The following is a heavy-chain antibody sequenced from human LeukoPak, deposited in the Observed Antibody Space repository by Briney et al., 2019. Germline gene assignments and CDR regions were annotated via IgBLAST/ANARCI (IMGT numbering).Heavy chain of an antibody. J-gene: IGHJ4*02. V-gene: IGHV3-74*01. CDR2: INSDGSST. CDR1: GFTFSSYW. CDR3: AKGGYSYGYIDY. Sequence: GGSLTLSCAASGFTFSSYWMHWVRQAPGKGLVWVSRINSDGSSTSYADSVKGRFTISRDNAKNTLYLQMNSLRAEDTAVYYCAKGGYSYGYIDYWGQGTLVTVSS. D-gene: IGHD5-18*01.